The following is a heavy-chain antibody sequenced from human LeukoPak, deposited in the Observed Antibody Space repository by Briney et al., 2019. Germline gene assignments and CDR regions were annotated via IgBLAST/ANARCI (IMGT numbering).Heavy chain of an antibody. CDR3: ARDDTSGSDY. CDR2: IIPIFGTA. Sequence: ASVKVSCKASGGTFSSYAIRWVGQAPGKGLEWMGGIIPIFGTANYAQKFQGRVTITADKSTSTAYMELSSLRSEDTAVYDCARDDTSGSDYWGQGTVVTVSS. CDR1: GGTFSSYA. D-gene: IGHD6-19*01. V-gene: IGHV1-69*06. J-gene: IGHJ4*02.